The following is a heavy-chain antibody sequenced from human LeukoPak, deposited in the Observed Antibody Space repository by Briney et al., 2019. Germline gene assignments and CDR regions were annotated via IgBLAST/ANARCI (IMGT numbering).Heavy chain of an antibody. CDR3: ARLESSGWYRFDY. J-gene: IGHJ4*02. CDR1: GFPFSSYW. D-gene: IGHD6-19*01. CDR2: IKQDGSGK. V-gene: IGHV3-7*01. Sequence: GSLQLSCAASGFPFSSYWMSWVRQAPGKGLEWVANIKQDGSGKYYLDSVKGRFTISRDNAKNSLYLQMNSLTVEDTAVYYCARLESSGWYRFDYWGQGTLVTVSS.